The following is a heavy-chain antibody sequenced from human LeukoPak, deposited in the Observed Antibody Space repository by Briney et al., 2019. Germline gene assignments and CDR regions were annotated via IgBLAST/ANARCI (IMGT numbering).Heavy chain of an antibody. CDR2: INSVSSTI. D-gene: IGHD1-1*01. V-gene: IGHV3-48*02. Sequence: GGSLRLSCAVSGLTFSSYSMNWVRQAPGKGLEWVSYINSVSSTISFADSVKGRFTISSDNAKNSLDLQMNSLRDEDTAVYYCVRDLDWAFDIWGQGTMVTVSS. J-gene: IGHJ3*02. CDR3: VRDLDWAFDI. CDR1: GLTFSSYS.